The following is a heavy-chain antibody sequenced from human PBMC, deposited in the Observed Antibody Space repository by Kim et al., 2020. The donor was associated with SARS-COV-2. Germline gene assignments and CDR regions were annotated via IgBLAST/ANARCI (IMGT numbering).Heavy chain of an antibody. CDR3: ARDFGVVTPFDY. Sequence: GYADSVKGRFTIPRDNAKNSLYLQMNSLRAEDTALYYCARDFGVVTPFDYWGQGTLVTVSS. V-gene: IGHV3-20*03. J-gene: IGHJ4*02. D-gene: IGHD3-3*01.